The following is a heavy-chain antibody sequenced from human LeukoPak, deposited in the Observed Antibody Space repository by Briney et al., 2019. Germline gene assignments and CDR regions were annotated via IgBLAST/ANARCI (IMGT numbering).Heavy chain of an antibody. CDR3: ARNFHSAWFGF. CDR1: GFDFTAYG. Sequence: GESLKISYKCSGFDFTAYGIAWVRQMPGKGLEWMGNIYPGGSNGRYSPSFQGQVTMSADKSITTVYLQWSSLKASDTAMYYCARNFHSAWFGFWGQGSLVTVSS. D-gene: IGHD3-3*01. V-gene: IGHV5-51*01. CDR2: IYPGGSNG. J-gene: IGHJ4*02.